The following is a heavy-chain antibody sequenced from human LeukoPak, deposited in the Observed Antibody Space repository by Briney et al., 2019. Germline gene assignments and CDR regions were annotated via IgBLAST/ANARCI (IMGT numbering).Heavy chain of an antibody. CDR1: GYSFTSYW. CDR3: ASGYCSSTNCAHDAFDI. D-gene: IGHD2-2*01. V-gene: IGHV5-51*01. Sequence: GESLKISCKGSGYSFTSYWIGWVRQMPGKGLEWMGIIYPGDSDTRYSPSFQGQVTISADKSISTAYLQWSSLQASDTAMYYCASGYCSSTNCAHDAFDIWGQGTMVTVSS. J-gene: IGHJ3*02. CDR2: IYPGDSDT.